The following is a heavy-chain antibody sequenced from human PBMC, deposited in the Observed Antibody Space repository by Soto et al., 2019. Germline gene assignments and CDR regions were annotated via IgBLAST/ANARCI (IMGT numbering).Heavy chain of an antibody. J-gene: IGHJ6*02. CDR2: IYPGDSDT. CDR1: GYSFTSYW. CDR3: ARHPSSHYDILTGSHYYYYGMDV. V-gene: IGHV5-51*01. Sequence: PGESLKISCKGSGYSFTSYWIGWVRQMPGKGLEWMGIIYPGDSDTRYSPSFQGQVTISADKSISTAYLQWSSLKASDTAMYYCARHPSSHYDILTGSHYYYYGMDVWGQGTTVTVSS. D-gene: IGHD3-9*01.